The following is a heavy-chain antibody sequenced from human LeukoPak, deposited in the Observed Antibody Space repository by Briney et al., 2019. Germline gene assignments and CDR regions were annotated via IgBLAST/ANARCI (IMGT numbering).Heavy chain of an antibody. CDR3: ATLRDGNHLYDY. CDR1: GNNFRKHW. V-gene: IGHV5-51*01. CDR2: IYPGDSDT. Sequence: GESLKISCKSSGNNFRKHWIAWVRQMPGKGLELMGYIYPGDSDTRYSPSFQGHVTISADTSISTAYLQWSSVKASDTAMYYCATLRDGNHLYDYWGQGALVTVSS. J-gene: IGHJ4*02. D-gene: IGHD1-14*01.